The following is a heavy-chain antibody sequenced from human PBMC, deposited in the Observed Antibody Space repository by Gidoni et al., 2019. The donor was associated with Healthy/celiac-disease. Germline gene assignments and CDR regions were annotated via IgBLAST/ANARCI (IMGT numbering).Heavy chain of an antibody. CDR2: INGSRSFI. V-gene: IGHV3-21*01. CDR1: GFPFSGYS. J-gene: IGHJ6*02. CDR3: AREEDSGNVGPYYGMDV. Sequence: EVQRLESGGCMVVPGGSLRLPCAASGFPFSGYSMNWIRQAPGKGLEWGSAINGSRSFINYASSVNGGFTVTRHNAKTTLYLQMNSLRAEDTAVYDCAREEDSGNVGPYYGMDVWGQGTTVTVSS. D-gene: IGHD1-1*01.